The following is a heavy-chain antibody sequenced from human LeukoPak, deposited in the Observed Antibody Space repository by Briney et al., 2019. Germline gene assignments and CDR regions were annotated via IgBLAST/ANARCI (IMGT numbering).Heavy chain of an antibody. J-gene: IGHJ3*02. D-gene: IGHD5-18*01. Sequence: AGGSLRLSCAASGFTFSSYAMHWVRQAPGKGLEWVAVISYDGSNKYYADSVKGRFTISRDNSKNTLYLQMNSLRAEDTAVYYCARAQAIQLWLYGAFDIWGQGTMVTVSS. CDR1: GFTFSSYA. V-gene: IGHV3-30-3*01. CDR3: ARAQAIQLWLYGAFDI. CDR2: ISYDGSNK.